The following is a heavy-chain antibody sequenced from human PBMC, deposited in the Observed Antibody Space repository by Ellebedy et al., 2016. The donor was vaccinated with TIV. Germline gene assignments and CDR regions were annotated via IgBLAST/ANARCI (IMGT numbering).Heavy chain of an antibody. V-gene: IGHV3-30*02. CDR2: IRYDGTNK. CDR3: AKDRLWRGSGTQTFDN. Sequence: PGGPLRLSCAAPGFIFSSYGMHWVPQAPRKGLEWVAFIRYDGTNKFYADSVKGRFIISRDNSKTPLYLQMNSLRAEDTAVYYCAKDRLWRGSGTQTFDNWGQGTLVTVSS. J-gene: IGHJ4*02. CDR1: GFIFSSYG. D-gene: IGHD3-10*01.